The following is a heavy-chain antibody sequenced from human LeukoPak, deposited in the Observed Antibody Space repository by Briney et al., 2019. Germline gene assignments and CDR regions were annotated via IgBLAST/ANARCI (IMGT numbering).Heavy chain of an antibody. D-gene: IGHD3-3*01. J-gene: IGHJ4*02. V-gene: IGHV4-4*02. Sequence: SETLSLTCAVSGGSITSNKWWTWVRQPPGKGLEWIGEIYHIGATSYNPSLQSRVTMSVDTSKNQFSLKLSSVTAADTAVYYCARFRGVGDFWSGPEFDYWGQGTLVTVSS. CDR1: GGSITSNKW. CDR2: IYHIGAT. CDR3: ARFRGVGDFWSGPEFDY.